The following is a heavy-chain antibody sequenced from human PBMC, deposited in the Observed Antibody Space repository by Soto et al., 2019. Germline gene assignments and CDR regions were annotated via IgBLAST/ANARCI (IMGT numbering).Heavy chain of an antibody. CDR2: ISGSGGST. D-gene: IGHD2-15*01. CDR1: GFTFSSYA. Sequence: GGSLRLSCAASGFTFSSYAMSWVRQAPGKGLEWVSVISGSGGSTYYADSVKGRFTITRDNSKNTLYLQMNSLRAEDTAVYYCAKVDWVAVGQYGFDICGQGTMVPVSS. J-gene: IGHJ3*02. CDR3: AKVDWVAVGQYGFDI. V-gene: IGHV3-23*01.